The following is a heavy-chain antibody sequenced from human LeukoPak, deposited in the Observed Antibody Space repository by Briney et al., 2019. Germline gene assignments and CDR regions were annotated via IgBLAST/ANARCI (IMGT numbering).Heavy chain of an antibody. D-gene: IGHD1-14*01. CDR2: IYYSGST. CDR3: ARGDRYRGVRTFDY. J-gene: IGHJ4*02. V-gene: IGHV4-39*07. Sequence: PSETLSLTCTVSGDSISSTSHYWGWIRQSPGKGLEWIGSIYYSGSTNYNPSLKSRVTISVDTSKNQFSLKLTSVTAADTAVYYCARGDRYRGVRTFDYWGQGTLVTVSS. CDR1: GDSISSTSHY.